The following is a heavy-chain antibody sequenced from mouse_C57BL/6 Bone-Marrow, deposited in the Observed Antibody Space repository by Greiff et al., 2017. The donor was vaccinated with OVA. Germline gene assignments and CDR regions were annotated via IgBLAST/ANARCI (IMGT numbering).Heavy chain of an antibody. CDR3: ATYYSNPWFAY. D-gene: IGHD2-5*01. CDR1: GFNIKNPY. J-gene: IGHJ3*01. Sequence: EVKLQQSVAELVRPGASVKLSCTASGFNIKNPYMHWVKQRPEQGLEWIGRIDPANGNTKYAPKFQGKATITADTSSNTAYLQLSSLTSEDTAIYYCATYYSNPWFAYWGQGTLVTVSA. CDR2: IDPANGNT. V-gene: IGHV14-3*01.